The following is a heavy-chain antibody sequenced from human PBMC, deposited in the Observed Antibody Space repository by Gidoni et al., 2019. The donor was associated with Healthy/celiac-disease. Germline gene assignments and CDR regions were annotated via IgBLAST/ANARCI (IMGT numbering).Heavy chain of an antibody. D-gene: IGHD3-22*01. V-gene: IGHV3-30*04. CDR2: ISYDGSNK. CDR3: ARDQYYYDSSGFPGGY. J-gene: IGHJ4*02. Sequence: TFSSYAMHWVRQAPGKGLEWVAVISYDGSNKYYADSVKGRFTISRDNSKNTLYLQMNSLRAEDTAVYYCARDQYYYDSSGFPGGYWGQGTLVTVSS. CDR1: TFSSYA.